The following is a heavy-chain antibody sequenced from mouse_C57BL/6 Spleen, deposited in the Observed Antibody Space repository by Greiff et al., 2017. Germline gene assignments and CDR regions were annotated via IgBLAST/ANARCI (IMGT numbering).Heavy chain of an antibody. CDR1: GYAFSSYW. CDR3: ARFGCYWYFDV. D-gene: IGHD3-1*01. J-gene: IGHJ1*03. Sequence: LVESGAELVKPGASVKISCKASGYAFSSYWMNWVKQRPGKGLEWIGQIYPGDGDTNYNGKFKGKATLTADKSSSTAYMQLSSLTSEDSAVYFCARFGCYWYFDVWGTGTTVTVSS. CDR2: IYPGDGDT. V-gene: IGHV1-80*01.